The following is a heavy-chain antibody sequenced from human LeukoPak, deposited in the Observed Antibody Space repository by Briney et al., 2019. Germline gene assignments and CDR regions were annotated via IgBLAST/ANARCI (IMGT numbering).Heavy chain of an antibody. V-gene: IGHV3-23*01. CDR2: ISGSGGST. D-gene: IGHD6-19*01. J-gene: IGHJ3*02. CDR1: GFTFSSYA. Sequence: PGGSLRLSCAASGFTFSSYAMSWVRQAPGGGLWWVSAISGSGGSTYYADSVKGRFTISRDNSKNTLYLQMNSLRAEDTAVYYCAKNLGRQWLVLFQGGAFDIWGQGTMVTASS. CDR3: AKNLGRQWLVLFQGGAFDI.